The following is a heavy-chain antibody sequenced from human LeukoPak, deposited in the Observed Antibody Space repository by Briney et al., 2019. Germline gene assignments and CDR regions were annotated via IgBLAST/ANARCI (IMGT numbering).Heavy chain of an antibody. J-gene: IGHJ4*02. CDR3: ARLSRYCSSTSCYRGFDY. D-gene: IGHD2-2*01. V-gene: IGHV4-39*01. Sequence: PSETLSLTCTVSGGSISSSSYYWGWIRQPPGKGLEWIGSIYYSGSTYYNPSLKSRVTISVDTSKNQFSLKLSSVTAADTAVYYCARLSRYCSSTSCYRGFDYWGQGTLVTVSS. CDR1: GGSISSSSYY. CDR2: IYYSGST.